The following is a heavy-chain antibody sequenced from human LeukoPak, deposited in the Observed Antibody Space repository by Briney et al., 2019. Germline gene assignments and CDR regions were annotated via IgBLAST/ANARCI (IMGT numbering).Heavy chain of an antibody. D-gene: IGHD3-10*01. CDR1: GFTFDDYA. J-gene: IGHJ3*02. CDR3: AKDSVIRGVIILVLDAFDI. V-gene: IGHV3-9*01. CDR2: ISWNSGSI. Sequence: PGRSLRLSCAASGFTFDDYAMHWVRQAPGKGLEWVSGISWNSGSIGYADSVKGRFTISRDNAKNSLYLQMNSLRAEDTALYYCAKDSVIRGVIILVLDAFDIWGQGTMVTVSS.